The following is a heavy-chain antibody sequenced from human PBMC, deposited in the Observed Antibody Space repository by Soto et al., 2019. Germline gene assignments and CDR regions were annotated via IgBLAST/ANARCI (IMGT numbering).Heavy chain of an antibody. Sequence: GGSLRLSCAASGFTFSSYAMHWVRQAPGKGLEWVAVISYDGSNKYYADSVKGRFTISRDNSKNTLYLQMNSLRAEDTAVYYCARDRPHIVVLTAASFDYWGQGTLVTVSS. CDR3: ARDRPHIVVLTAASFDY. J-gene: IGHJ4*02. D-gene: IGHD2-21*02. V-gene: IGHV3-30-3*01. CDR2: ISYDGSNK. CDR1: GFTFSSYA.